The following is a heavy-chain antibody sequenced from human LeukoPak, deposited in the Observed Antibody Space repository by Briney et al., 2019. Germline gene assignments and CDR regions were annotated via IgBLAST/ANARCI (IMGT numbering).Heavy chain of an antibody. Sequence: SETLSLTCAVSGYSISSGYYWVWIRQPPGKGLEWIGSIYHSGSTHYNPSLRSRVTISVDTSKNQFSLNLSSVTATDTAVYYCARAGGHDFWSTYAYWGQGALVTVSS. D-gene: IGHD3-3*01. J-gene: IGHJ4*02. CDR1: GYSISSGYY. CDR3: ARAGGHDFWSTYAY. CDR2: IYHSGST. V-gene: IGHV4-38-2*01.